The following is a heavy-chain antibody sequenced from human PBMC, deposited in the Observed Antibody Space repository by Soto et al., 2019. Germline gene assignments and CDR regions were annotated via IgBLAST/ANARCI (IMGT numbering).Heavy chain of an antibody. V-gene: IGHV1-46*01. D-gene: IGHD3-22*01. CDR1: GYIFTNHY. CDR2: INPSGGST. CDR3: ARADYYDSSGFYYDC. Sequence: QVQLVQSGAEVKKPGASVKVSCKASGYIFTNHYIHWVRQAPGQGLEWMGIINPSGGSTNYLQKFQGRITMTRETATSTVYMELSSLRSEDTAGYFCARADYYDSSGFYYDCWGQGTLVTVSS. J-gene: IGHJ4*02.